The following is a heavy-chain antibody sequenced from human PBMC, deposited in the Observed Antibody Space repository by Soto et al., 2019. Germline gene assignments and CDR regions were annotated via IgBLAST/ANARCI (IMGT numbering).Heavy chain of an antibody. CDR3: ARGDYYDSSGPFSDAFDI. Sequence: GGSLRLSCAASGFTFSSYAMSWVRQAPGKGLEWVSAISGSGGSTYYADSVKGRFTISRDNSKNSLYLQMNSLRAEDTAVYYCARGDYYDSSGPFSDAFDIWGQGTMVTVSS. CDR1: GFTFSSYA. D-gene: IGHD3-22*01. V-gene: IGHV3-23*01. CDR2: ISGSGGST. J-gene: IGHJ3*02.